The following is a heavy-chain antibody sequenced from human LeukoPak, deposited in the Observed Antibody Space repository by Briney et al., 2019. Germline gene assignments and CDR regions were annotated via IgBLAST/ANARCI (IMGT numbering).Heavy chain of an antibody. Sequence: GGSLRLSCAASGFTLSDHHMDWVRQAPGKGLEWIGRSRNKGRGYSTVFAASVNGRFTISRDEPTNSLFLQMDSLKTEDTAVYYCARDWAWEQVWFQHWGQGTQVIVSS. CDR1: GFTLSDHH. CDR2: SRNKGRGYST. J-gene: IGHJ1*01. V-gene: IGHV3-72*01. D-gene: IGHD1-26*01. CDR3: ARDWAWEQVWFQH.